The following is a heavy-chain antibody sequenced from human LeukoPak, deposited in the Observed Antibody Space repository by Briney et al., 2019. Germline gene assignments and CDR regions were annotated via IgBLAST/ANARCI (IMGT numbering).Heavy chain of an antibody. CDR3: ARGGDYYDGSGKYSYYYGLDV. V-gene: IGHV3-48*03. J-gene: IGHJ6*02. CDR2: ISGGGSTT. D-gene: IGHD3-22*01. CDR1: GFTFSSYE. Sequence: PGGSLRLSCAASGFTFSSYEMNWVRQAPGKGLEWVSYISGGGSTTYYADSVKGRFTISRDNAKNSLDLQMNSLRTEDTAVYYCARGGDYYDGSGKYSYYYGLDVWGQGTTVIVSS.